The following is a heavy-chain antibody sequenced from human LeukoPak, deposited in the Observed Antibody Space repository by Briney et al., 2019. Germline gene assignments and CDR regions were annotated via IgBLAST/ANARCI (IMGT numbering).Heavy chain of an antibody. D-gene: IGHD6-13*01. Sequence: GGSLRLSCAASGFTVSSNYMSWVRQAPGKGLEWVSVIYSGGSTYYADSVKGRFTISRDNSKNTLYLQMNSLRAEDTAVYYCATHGRDSSSWSRFDYWGQGTLVTVSS. V-gene: IGHV3-66*02. J-gene: IGHJ4*02. CDR3: ATHGRDSSSWSRFDY. CDR2: IYSGGST. CDR1: GFTVSSNY.